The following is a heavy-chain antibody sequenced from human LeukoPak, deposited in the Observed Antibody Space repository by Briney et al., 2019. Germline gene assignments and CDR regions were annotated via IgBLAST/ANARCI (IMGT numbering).Heavy chain of an antibody. Sequence: GGSLRLSCAASGFTFSSYEMNWVRQAPGKGLEWVSYLSSSGTTIYYADSVKGRFTISRDNAKNSLYLQMNSLRAEDTALYYCARRGGGALSNDGDYGAFDIWGQGTMVTVSS. V-gene: IGHV3-48*03. CDR2: LSSSGTTI. CDR3: ARRGGGALSNDGDYGAFDI. CDR1: GFTFSSYE. J-gene: IGHJ3*02. D-gene: IGHD4-17*01.